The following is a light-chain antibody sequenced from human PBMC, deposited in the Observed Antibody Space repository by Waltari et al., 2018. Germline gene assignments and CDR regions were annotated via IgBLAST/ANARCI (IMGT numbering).Light chain of an antibody. Sequence: QSALTQPASVSGSPGQSITISCTGTIYDVGGYNYVSWYQQHPGKAPQLLIYDVATRPSGVSYRVAASKSGNTASLTISALQAEDEADYYCCSHRSGNTLGVFGGGTKLTVL. CDR1: IYDVGGYNY. V-gene: IGLV2-14*03. CDR2: DVA. CDR3: CSHRSGNTLGV. J-gene: IGLJ2*01.